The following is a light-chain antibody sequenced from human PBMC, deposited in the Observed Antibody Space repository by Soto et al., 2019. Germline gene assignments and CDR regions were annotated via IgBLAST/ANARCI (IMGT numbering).Light chain of an antibody. CDR1: SGDIGSYDY. CDR3: SSYAGNNKYV. J-gene: IGLJ1*01. CDR2: EVN. Sequence: QSVLTQPPSASGSPGQSITISCTGTSGDIGSYDYVSFYQQHPGRAPKLLIYEVNKRPSGFLDRFSGSKSGNTASLTVSGLQGEDEADYYCSSYAGNNKYVFGTGTKVTVL. V-gene: IGLV2-8*01.